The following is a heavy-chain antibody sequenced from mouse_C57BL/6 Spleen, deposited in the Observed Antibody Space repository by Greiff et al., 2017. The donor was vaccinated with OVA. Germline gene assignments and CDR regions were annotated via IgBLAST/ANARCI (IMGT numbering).Heavy chain of an antibody. CDR3: ARLRYYYGSSYGYFEV. D-gene: IGHD1-1*01. V-gene: IGHV5-6*02. Sequence: DVMLVESGGDLVKPGGSLKLSCAASGFTFSSYGMSWVRQTPDKRLEWVATISSGGSYTYYPDSVKGRFTISRDNAKNTLYLQMRCLKSEDTAMYYCARLRYYYGSSYGYFEVWGTGTTVTVSS. J-gene: IGHJ1*03. CDR1: GFTFSSYG. CDR2: ISSGGSYT.